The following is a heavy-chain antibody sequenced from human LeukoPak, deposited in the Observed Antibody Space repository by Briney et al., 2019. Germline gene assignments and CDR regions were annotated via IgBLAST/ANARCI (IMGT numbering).Heavy chain of an antibody. CDR2: INPNSGGT. Sequence: ASVKVSCKASGYTFTGYYMHWVRQAPGQGLEWMGWINPNSGGTNYAQKFQGRVTMTRDTSISTAYMELSRLRSDDTAVYYCARARAGEGGLYYFDYWGQGTLVTVSS. D-gene: IGHD3-16*01. CDR3: ARARAGEGGLYYFDY. J-gene: IGHJ4*02. CDR1: GYTFTGYY. V-gene: IGHV1-2*02.